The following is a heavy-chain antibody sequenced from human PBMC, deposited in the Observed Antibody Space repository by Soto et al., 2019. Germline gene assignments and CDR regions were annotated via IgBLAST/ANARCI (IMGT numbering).Heavy chain of an antibody. CDR2: ISYDGNNI. D-gene: IGHD7-27*01. Sequence: GGSLRLSCAASGFTFSSYGMHWVRQAPGKGLEWVALISYDGNNIGYADSVEGRFTISRDNVKNTLYLQMNSLRAEDTAVYYCARNNWGIDYWGQGILVTVSS. V-gene: IGHV3-30*03. CDR1: GFTFSSYG. CDR3: ARNNWGIDY. J-gene: IGHJ4*02.